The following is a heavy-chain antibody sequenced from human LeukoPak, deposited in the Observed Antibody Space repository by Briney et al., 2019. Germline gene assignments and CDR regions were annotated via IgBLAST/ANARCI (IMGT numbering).Heavy chain of an antibody. CDR1: GFTFSSYG. J-gene: IGHJ4*02. Sequence: PGGSLRLSCAASGFTFSSYGMHWVRQAPGKGLEWVAVIWYDGSNKYYADSVKGRFTISRDNSKNTLFLQMNSLRAEDTAVYYCASPLRGYYYGSGSFWWGIDYWGQETLVTVSS. CDR3: ASPLRGYYYGSGSFWWGIDY. D-gene: IGHD3-10*01. CDR2: IWYDGSNK. V-gene: IGHV3-33*01.